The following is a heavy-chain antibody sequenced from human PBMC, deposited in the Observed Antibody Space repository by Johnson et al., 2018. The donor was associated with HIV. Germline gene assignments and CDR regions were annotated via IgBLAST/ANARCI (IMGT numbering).Heavy chain of an antibody. Sequence: VQLVESGGGLVQPGGSLRLSCTASVFSFSSYDMHWVRQAPGKGLQYVSGISSNGSSTYYANSVKGRFTISRDNSKNTLFLQMGSLRPEDMAVYYCARGGVQFLEWLFTDQYGFDIWGQGTMVTVSS. J-gene: IGHJ3*02. D-gene: IGHD3-3*01. CDR2: ISSNGSST. CDR1: VFSFSSYD. CDR3: ARGGVQFLEWLFTDQYGFDI. V-gene: IGHV3-64*01.